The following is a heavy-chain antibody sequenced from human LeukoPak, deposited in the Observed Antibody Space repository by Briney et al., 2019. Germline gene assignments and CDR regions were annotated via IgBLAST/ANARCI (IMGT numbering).Heavy chain of an antibody. J-gene: IGHJ4*02. Sequence: GGSLRLSCAASGFTFSDYYMSWIRQAPGKGLEWVSYISSSGSTIYYADPVKGRFTISRDNATNSLYLQMNSLRAEDTAVYYRASIIAAARDYWGQGTLVTVSS. V-gene: IGHV3-11*01. CDR3: ASIIAAARDY. CDR2: ISSSGSTI. D-gene: IGHD6-13*01. CDR1: GFTFSDYY.